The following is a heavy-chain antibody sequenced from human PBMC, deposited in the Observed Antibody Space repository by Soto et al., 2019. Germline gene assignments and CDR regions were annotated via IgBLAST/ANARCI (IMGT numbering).Heavy chain of an antibody. J-gene: IGHJ3*02. CDR2: IYYSGST. CDR3: AKIKASGTTGTTRGSAAFDI. D-gene: IGHD1-1*01. V-gene: IGHV4-59*08. CDR1: GGSISSYY. Sequence: SETLSLTCTVSGGSISSYYWSWIRQPPGKGLEWIGYIYYSGSTNYNPSLKSRVTISVDTSKNQFSLKLSSVTAADTAVYYCAKIKASGTTGTTRGSAAFDIWGQGTMVTVSS.